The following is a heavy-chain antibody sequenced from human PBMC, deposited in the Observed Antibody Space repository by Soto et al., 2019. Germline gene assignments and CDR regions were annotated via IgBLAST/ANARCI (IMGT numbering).Heavy chain of an antibody. V-gene: IGHV1-18*04. D-gene: IGHD3-3*01. Sequence: SVKVSCKASGYTFTSYGISWARQAPGQGLEWMGWISAYNGNTNYAQKLQGRVTMTTGTSTSTAYMELRSLRSDDTAVYYCERGRGEGRSREFGVVIKPPYYDYGMDVWGQGAAVTVSS. J-gene: IGHJ6*02. CDR1: GYTFTSYG. CDR3: ERGRGEGRSREFGVVIKPPYYDYGMDV. CDR2: ISAYNGNT.